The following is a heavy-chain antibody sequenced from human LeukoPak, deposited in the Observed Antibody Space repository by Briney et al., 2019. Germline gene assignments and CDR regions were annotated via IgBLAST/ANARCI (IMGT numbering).Heavy chain of an antibody. J-gene: IGHJ3*02. CDR1: GSISSYY. D-gene: IGHD2-2*01. V-gene: IGHV4-4*09. CDR2: IYTSGST. Sequence: TSETLSLTCTVSGSISSYYWSWIRQPPGKGLEWIGYIYTSGSTNYNPSLKSRVTISVDTSKNQFSLDLSSVTAADTAVYYCARQKCTSTSCLTKNAFDISGQGTMVTVSS. CDR3: ARQKCTSTSCLTKNAFDI.